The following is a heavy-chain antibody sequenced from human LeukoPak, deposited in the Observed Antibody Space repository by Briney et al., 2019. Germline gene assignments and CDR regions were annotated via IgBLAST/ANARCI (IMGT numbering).Heavy chain of an antibody. CDR2: ISSSGSTI. CDR3: AREPEEYSSGWRPYYFDY. Sequence: GGSLRLSCAASGFTFSSYGMNWVRQAPGKGLEWVSYISSSGSTIYYADSVKGRFTISRDNAKNSLYLQMNSLRAEDTAVYYCAREPEEYSSGWRPYYFDYWGQGTLVTVSS. CDR1: GFTFSSYG. J-gene: IGHJ4*02. V-gene: IGHV3-48*03. D-gene: IGHD6-19*01.